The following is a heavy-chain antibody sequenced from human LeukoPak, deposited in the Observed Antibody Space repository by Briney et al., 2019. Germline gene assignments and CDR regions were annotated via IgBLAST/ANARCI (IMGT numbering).Heavy chain of an antibody. CDR2: IKNKSGGGTT. D-gene: IGHD3-16*02. CDR1: GGTSINAY. J-gene: IGHJ4*02. V-gene: IGHV3-15*07. CDR3: TTVVMITFGGVIVIPDY. Sequence: GGAPRQSSGDAGGTSINAYLIWVGHPPARERVGVGGIKNKSGGGTTDYAAPVKGKFTISRDDSKNTLYLQMNSLKTEDTAVYYCTTVVMITFGGVIVIPDYWGQGTLVTVSS.